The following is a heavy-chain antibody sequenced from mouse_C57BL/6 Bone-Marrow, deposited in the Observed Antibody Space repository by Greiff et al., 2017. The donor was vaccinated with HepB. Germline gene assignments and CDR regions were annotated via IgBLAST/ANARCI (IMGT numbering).Heavy chain of an antibody. CDR2: INPSSGYT. Sequence: QVQLQQSGAELARPGASVKMSCKASGYTFTSYTMHWVKQRPGQGLEWIGYINPSSGYTKYNQKFKDKATLTADKTSSTAYMQLSSLTSEDAAVYYCERGYGFDYWGQGTTLTVSS. V-gene: IGHV1-4*01. J-gene: IGHJ2*01. CDR3: ERGYGFDY. D-gene: IGHD2-14*01. CDR1: GYTFTSYT.